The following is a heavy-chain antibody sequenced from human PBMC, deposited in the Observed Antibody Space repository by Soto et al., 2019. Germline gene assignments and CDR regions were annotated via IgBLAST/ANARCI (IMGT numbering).Heavy chain of an antibody. CDR2: ISYDGINA. CDR3: AKDGVNYASLSPVDY. J-gene: IGHJ4*02. D-gene: IGHD2-2*01. V-gene: IGHV3-30*09. Sequence: QIHLVESGGGVVQPGRSLRLSCASSGFNFRTFTMHWVRQAPGKGLEWVAGISYDGINAYYADSVKGRFAISRDNSKNTVSLQVISLRPADTAAYYCAKDGVNYASLSPVDYWGQGTLVTVSS. CDR1: GFNFRTFT.